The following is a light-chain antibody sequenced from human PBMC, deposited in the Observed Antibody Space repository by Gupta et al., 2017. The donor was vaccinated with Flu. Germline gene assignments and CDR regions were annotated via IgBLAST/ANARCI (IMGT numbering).Light chain of an antibody. Sequence: QAITISCTGSSSYVGCYNYVSWDQQHPGKVPIVMIYEVSKRPSGVPDRFSGSKSGNTASLTVSGLQAEDEADYYCSAHRSDIWVFGGGTKLTVL. J-gene: IGLJ3*02. CDR2: EVS. CDR1: SSYVGCYNY. V-gene: IGLV2-14*01. CDR3: SAHRSDIWV.